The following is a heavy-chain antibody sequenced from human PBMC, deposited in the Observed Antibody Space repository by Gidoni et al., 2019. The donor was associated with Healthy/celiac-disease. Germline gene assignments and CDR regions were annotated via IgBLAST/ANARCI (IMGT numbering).Heavy chain of an antibody. Sequence: QVQLVESGGGVVQPGRSLRLSCAASGSTFSSYAMHWVRQAPGKGLEWVAVISYDGSNKYYADSVKGRFTISRDNSKNTLYLQMNSLRAEDTAVYYCARALIVGATNFDYWGQGTLVTVSS. CDR3: ARALIVGATNFDY. D-gene: IGHD1-26*01. V-gene: IGHV3-30*01. J-gene: IGHJ4*02. CDR2: ISYDGSNK. CDR1: GSTFSSYA.